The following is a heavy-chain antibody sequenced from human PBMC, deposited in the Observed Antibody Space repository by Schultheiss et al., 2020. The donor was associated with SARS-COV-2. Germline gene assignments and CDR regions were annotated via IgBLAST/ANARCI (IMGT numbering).Heavy chain of an antibody. J-gene: IGHJ4*02. CDR2: IYSGGST. V-gene: IGHV3-53*01. D-gene: IGHD2-2*01. CDR1: GFSLSDYW. Sequence: GGSLRLSCAASGFSLSDYWVHWVRQAPGKGLVWVSVIYSGGSTYYADAVRGRFTIYRDNSESTVYLQMNSLRADDTAVYFCAKGLGRFQWEVVRGPLDFWGQGTLVTVSS. CDR3: AKGLGRFQWEVVRGPLDF.